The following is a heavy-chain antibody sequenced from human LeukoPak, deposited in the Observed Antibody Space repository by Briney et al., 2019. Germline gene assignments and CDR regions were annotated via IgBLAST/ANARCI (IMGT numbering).Heavy chain of an antibody. CDR3: TNSDDYGDY. Sequence: GGSLRLSCAASGFIFGDYAMHWVRQAPGKGLEWVAAIAFDDTDRYYIDSVKGRFTISRDDSKNTLYLHMTSLRAEDTVVYYCTNSDDYGDYWGQGTLVTVSS. J-gene: IGHJ4*02. CDR2: IAFDDTDR. CDR1: GFIFGDYA. V-gene: IGHV3-30*04.